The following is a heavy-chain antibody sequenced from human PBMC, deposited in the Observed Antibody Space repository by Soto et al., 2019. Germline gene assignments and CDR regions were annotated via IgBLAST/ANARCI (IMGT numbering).Heavy chain of an antibody. J-gene: IGHJ3*02. CDR2: INPNSGGT. D-gene: IGHD1-20*01. CDR3: ARAITGTQPHAFDI. V-gene: IGHV1-2*04. CDR1: GYTFTGYY. Sequence: QVQLVQSGAEVKKPGASVKVSCKASGYTFTGYYMHWVRQAPGQGLEWMGWINPNSGGTNYTQKFQGWVTMTRDTSISTAYMELSRLRSDDTAVYYCARAITGTQPHAFDIWGQGTMVTVSS.